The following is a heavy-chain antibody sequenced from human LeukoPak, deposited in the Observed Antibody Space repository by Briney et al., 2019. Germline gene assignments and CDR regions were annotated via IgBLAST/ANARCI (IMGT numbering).Heavy chain of an antibody. CDR2: INSDGSST. Sequence: PGGSLRLSCAASGFTFSSHWMHWVRQAPGKGLVWVSRINSDGSSTSYADSVKGRFTISRDNAKNTLYLQMNSLRAEGTAVYYCARDRGFGELYDWFDPWGQGTLVTVSS. CDR3: ARDRGFGELYDWFDP. J-gene: IGHJ5*02. D-gene: IGHD3-10*01. CDR1: GFTFSSHW. V-gene: IGHV3-74*01.